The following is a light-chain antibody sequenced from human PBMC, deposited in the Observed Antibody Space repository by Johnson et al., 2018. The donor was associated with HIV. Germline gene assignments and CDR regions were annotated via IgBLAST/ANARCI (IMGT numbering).Light chain of an antibody. Sequence: QSVLTQPPSVSAAPGQKVTISCSGSSSNIGNSYVSWYQQLPGTAPKLLIYENNKRPSGIPDRFSGSKSGTSATLGITGLQTGDEADYYCGTWISTGSVFGSGTKVTVL. CDR3: GTWISTGSV. CDR1: SSNIGNSY. CDR2: ENN. V-gene: IGLV1-51*02. J-gene: IGLJ1*01.